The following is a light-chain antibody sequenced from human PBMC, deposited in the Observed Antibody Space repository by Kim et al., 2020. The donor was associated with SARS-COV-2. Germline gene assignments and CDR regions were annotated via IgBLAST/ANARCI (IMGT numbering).Light chain of an antibody. V-gene: IGLV1-44*01. CDR2: NNN. CDR3: ATRDDSLDCWV. J-gene: IGLJ3*02. CDR1: YSNIGRNT. Sequence: ELTQPPSASGTPGQRITISCSGSYSNIGRNTVNWYQQLPGTAPKFLIYNNNQRPSGVPDRFSGSKSGTSASLAISGLQSEDEADYYCATRDDSLDCWVFGGGTQLTVL.